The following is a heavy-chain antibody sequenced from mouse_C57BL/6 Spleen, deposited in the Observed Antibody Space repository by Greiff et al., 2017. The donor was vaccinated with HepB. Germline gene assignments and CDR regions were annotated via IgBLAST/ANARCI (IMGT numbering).Heavy chain of an antibody. Sequence: EVKLMESGPELVKPGASVKISCKASGYSFTGYYMHWVKQSHGNILDWIGYIYPYNGVSSYNQKFKGKATLTVDKSSSTAYMELRSLTSEDSAVYYCAREFYAHGGYFDVWGTGTTVTVSS. CDR2: IYPYNGVS. CDR3: AREFYAHGGYFDV. D-gene: IGHD1-1*01. J-gene: IGHJ1*03. CDR1: GYSFTGYY. V-gene: IGHV1-31*01.